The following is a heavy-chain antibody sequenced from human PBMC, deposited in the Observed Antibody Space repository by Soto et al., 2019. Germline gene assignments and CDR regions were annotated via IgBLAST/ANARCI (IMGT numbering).Heavy chain of an antibody. CDR2: ISWDGGST. V-gene: IGHV3-43*01. J-gene: IGHJ4*02. Sequence: GGSLRLSCAASGFIFSSYAMSWVRQAPGKGLEWVSLISWDGGSTYYADSVKGRFTISRDNSKNSLYLQMNSLRTEDTALYYCAKDLEGGFDYWGQGTLVTVSS. CDR3: AKDLEGGFDY. CDR1: GFIFSSYA.